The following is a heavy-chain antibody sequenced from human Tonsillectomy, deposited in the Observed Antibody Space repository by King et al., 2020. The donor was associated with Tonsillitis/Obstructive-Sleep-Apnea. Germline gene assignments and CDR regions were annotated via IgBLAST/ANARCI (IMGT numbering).Heavy chain of an antibody. CDR2: INPSDSGT. V-gene: IGHV1-46*01. D-gene: IGHD6-13*01. J-gene: IGHJ4*02. Sequence: VQLVESGAEVKKPGASVKVSCTASGYTFTSYYMHWVRQAPGQGLEWMGIINPSDSGTNYAQNFQGRVTLTRDTSTSTVHMELSSLRSEDTAVYYCAREALAAAGTILDYWGQGTLVTVSS. CDR3: AREALAAAGTILDY. CDR1: GYTFTSYY.